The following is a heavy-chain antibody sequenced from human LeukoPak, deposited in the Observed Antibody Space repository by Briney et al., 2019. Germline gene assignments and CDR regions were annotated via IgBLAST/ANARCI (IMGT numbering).Heavy chain of an antibody. D-gene: IGHD3-10*01. CDR1: GFTFSNAW. CDR2: IKSKTDGGTT. CDR3: TTGPDHVLLWFGGLAFDY. J-gene: IGHJ4*02. V-gene: IGHV3-15*01. Sequence: PGGSLRLSCAASGFTFSNAWMSWVRQAPGKGLEWVGRIKSKTDGGTTDYAAPVKGRFTISRDDSKNTLYLQMNSLKTEDTAVYYCTTGPDHVLLWFGGLAFDYWGQGTLVTVSS.